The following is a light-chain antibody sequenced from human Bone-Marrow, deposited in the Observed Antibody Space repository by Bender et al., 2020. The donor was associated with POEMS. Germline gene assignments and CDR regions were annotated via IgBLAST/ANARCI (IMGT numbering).Light chain of an antibody. CDR1: SSDIGTYNY. Sequence: QSAPTQPASVSGSPGQSITISCTGTSSDIGTYNYVSWYQQYSAKAPKLIIYDVVNRPSGVSNRFSGSKSGNTASLTISGLQTEDEADYYCSSYTSTYTLVFGSGTKVTVL. J-gene: IGLJ1*01. CDR3: SSYTSTYTLV. V-gene: IGLV2-14*03. CDR2: DVV.